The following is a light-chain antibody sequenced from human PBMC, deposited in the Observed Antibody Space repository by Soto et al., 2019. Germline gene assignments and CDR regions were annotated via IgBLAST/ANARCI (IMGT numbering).Light chain of an antibody. Sequence: DIQMTQSPSSLSASVGDRVTITCRASQAIMSYVNWYQHKPGKPPKLLIYAASSLQSGVPSRYSGSGSGTDFTLTISSLQPEDFATYYCQQSYTTPFTFGQGTKVEIK. CDR3: QQSYTTPFT. J-gene: IGKJ1*01. V-gene: IGKV1-39*01. CDR2: AAS. CDR1: QAIMSY.